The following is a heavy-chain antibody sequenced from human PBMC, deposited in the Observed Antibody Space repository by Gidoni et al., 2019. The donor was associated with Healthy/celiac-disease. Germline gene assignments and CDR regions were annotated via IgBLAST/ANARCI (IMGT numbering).Heavy chain of an antibody. D-gene: IGHD6-13*01. CDR2: IYTSGST. CDR3: ARDSVKQPGDY. CDR1: GCSISSGSYS. Sequence: QVQLQESGPGLVKPSQTLSLTCTVSGCSISSGSYSLSWIRQPAGKGLEWIGRIYTSGSTNYNPSLKSRVTMSVDTSKNQFSLKLSSVTAADTAVYYCARDSVKQPGDYWGQGTLVTVSS. V-gene: IGHV4-61*02. J-gene: IGHJ4*02.